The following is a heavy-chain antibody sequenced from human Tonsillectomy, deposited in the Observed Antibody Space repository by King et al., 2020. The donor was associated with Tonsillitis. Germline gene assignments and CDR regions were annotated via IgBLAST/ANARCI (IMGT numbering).Heavy chain of an antibody. CDR2: IYYSGST. J-gene: IGHJ4*02. Sequence: QLQESGPGLVKPSETVSLTCTVSGGSISSYYWHWIRQPPGKGLEWIGYIYYSGSTSYNPSLKSRLTISVDTSKNQFSLKLRSVTAADTAVYYCATTGRLGDYWGQGTLVIVSS. D-gene: IGHD1-26*01. CDR1: GGSISSYY. V-gene: IGHV4-59*01. CDR3: ATTGRLGDY.